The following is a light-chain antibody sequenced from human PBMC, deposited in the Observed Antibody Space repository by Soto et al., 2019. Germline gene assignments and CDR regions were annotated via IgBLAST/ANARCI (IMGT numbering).Light chain of an antibody. CDR1: QSVSSN. V-gene: IGKV3-15*01. CDR3: QQYNNWPRT. CDR2: GAS. Sequence: EIVMTQSPATLSVSPGERANLSCRASQSVSSNLAWYQQKPGQAPSLLIYGASTRATGIPARVSGSGSGTEFTLTISSLQSEYCAVYYCQQYNNWPRTFCQGTKVEIK. J-gene: IGKJ1*01.